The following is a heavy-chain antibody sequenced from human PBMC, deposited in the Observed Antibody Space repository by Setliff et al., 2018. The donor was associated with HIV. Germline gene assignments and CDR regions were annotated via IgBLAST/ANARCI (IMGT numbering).Heavy chain of an antibody. J-gene: IGHJ4*02. CDR1: GGSINSTSYY. CDR3: ARAAAGNTGPFDL. D-gene: IGHD4-17*01. CDR2: IYHTGST. Sequence: SETLSLTCTVSGGSINSTSYYWGWIRQPPGNGLEWIGSIYHTGSTYYKPSLKSRVTISVDTSKNQFSLKLTSVTAADTAVYYCARAAAGNTGPFDLWGQGSPVTVSS. V-gene: IGHV4-39*07.